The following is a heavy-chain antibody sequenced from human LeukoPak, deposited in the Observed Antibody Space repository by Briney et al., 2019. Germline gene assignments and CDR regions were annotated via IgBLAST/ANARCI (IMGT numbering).Heavy chain of an antibody. CDR2: ISSSSSYI. CDR3: ARLTTVGDYYYGMDV. J-gene: IGHJ6*02. D-gene: IGHD4-23*01. Sequence: AGGSLRLSCAASGFTFSSYSMNWVRQAPGKGLEWVSSISSSSSYIYYADSVKGRFTISRDNAKNSLYLQMNSLRAEDTAVYYCARLTTVGDYYYGMDVWGQGTTVTVSS. V-gene: IGHV3-21*01. CDR1: GFTFSSYS.